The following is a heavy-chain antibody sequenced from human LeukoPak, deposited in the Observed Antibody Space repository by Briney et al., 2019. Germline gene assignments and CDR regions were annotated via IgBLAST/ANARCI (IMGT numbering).Heavy chain of an antibody. V-gene: IGHV4-39*07. D-gene: IGHD6-19*01. CDR3: ARAGIAVAGKLHYFGY. CDR2: IYYSGST. Sequence: SETLSLTCTVSGGSISSSSYYWGWIRQPPGKGLEWIGSIYYSGSTYYNPSLKSRVTMSVDTSKNQFSLKLSSVTAADTAVYYCARAGIAVAGKLHYFGYWGQGTLVTVSS. CDR1: GGSISSSSYY. J-gene: IGHJ4*02.